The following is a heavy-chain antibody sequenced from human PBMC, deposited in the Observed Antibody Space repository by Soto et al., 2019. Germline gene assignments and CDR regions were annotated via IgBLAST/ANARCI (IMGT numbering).Heavy chain of an antibody. CDR1: GGSVSSGSYY. CDR2: IYYSGST. CDR3: ARARAVAGLGY. Sequence: QVQLQESGTGLVKPSETLSLTCTVSGGSVSSGSYYWSWIRQPPGKGLEWIGYIYYSGSTNYNPSLKSRVTISVDTSKNQFSLKLSSVTAADTAVYYCARARAVAGLGYWGQGTLVTVSS. D-gene: IGHD6-19*01. J-gene: IGHJ4*02. V-gene: IGHV4-61*01.